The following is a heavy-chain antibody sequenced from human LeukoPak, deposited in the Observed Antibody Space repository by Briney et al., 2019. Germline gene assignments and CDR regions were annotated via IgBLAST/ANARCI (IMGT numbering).Heavy chain of an antibody. CDR3: ARDNRVLRLGDVSSNLDY. CDR2: INPSGGST. D-gene: IGHD3-16*02. Sequence: ASVKVSCKASGYTFTSYYMHWVRQAPGQGLEWIGIINPSGGSTSYAQRFQGRVTMTRDMSTSTVYMELSSLRSEDTAMYYCARDNRVLRLGDVSSNLDYWGQGTLVSVSS. V-gene: IGHV1-46*01. CDR1: GYTFTSYY. J-gene: IGHJ4*02.